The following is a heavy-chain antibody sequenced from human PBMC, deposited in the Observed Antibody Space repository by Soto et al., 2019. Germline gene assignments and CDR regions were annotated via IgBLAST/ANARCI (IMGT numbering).Heavy chain of an antibody. Sequence: QVQLVQSGAEVKKPGSSVKVSCKASGGTFSSYAISWVRQAPGQGLEWMGGIIPIFGTADYAHKFQGRVTITAHESTTKGNMERSSLRSEDTAVYYCASHYDSSGYYYRGLDYWGQGTLVTVSS. CDR2: IIPIFGTA. CDR1: GGTFSSYA. D-gene: IGHD3-22*01. V-gene: IGHV1-69*12. J-gene: IGHJ4*02. CDR3: ASHYDSSGYYYRGLDY.